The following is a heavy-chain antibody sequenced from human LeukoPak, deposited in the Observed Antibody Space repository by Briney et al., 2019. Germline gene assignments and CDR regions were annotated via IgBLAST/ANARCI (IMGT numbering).Heavy chain of an antibody. Sequence: PGGSLRLSCAASRFVFSNYEMNWVRQAPGKGLEWIAYISSGGTTINSADSVKGRFTISRDNAKNSLYLQMNNLRVEDTAVYFCARGAIYDILAGRSFDYWGQGTLVAVSS. CDR3: ARGAIYDILAGRSFDY. CDR1: RFVFSNYE. CDR2: ISSGGTTI. V-gene: IGHV3-48*03. J-gene: IGHJ4*02. D-gene: IGHD3-9*01.